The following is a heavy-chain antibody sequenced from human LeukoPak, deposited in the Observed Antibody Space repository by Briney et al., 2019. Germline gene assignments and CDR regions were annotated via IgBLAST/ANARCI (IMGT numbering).Heavy chain of an antibody. Sequence: GGSLRLSCAASGFTVSSNYMSWVRQAPGKGLEWVSAISGSGGSTYYADSVKGRFTISRDNSKNTLYLQMNSLRAEDTAVYYCAKDRVSYYYDSSGSNPPYYFDYWGQGTLVTVSS. CDR1: GFTVSSNY. J-gene: IGHJ4*02. V-gene: IGHV3-23*01. CDR3: AKDRVSYYYDSSGSNPPYYFDY. D-gene: IGHD3-22*01. CDR2: ISGSGGST.